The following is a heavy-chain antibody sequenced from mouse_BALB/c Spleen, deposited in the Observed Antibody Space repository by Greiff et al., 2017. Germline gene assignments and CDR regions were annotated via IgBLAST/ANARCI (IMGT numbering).Heavy chain of an antibody. V-gene: IGHV1-9*01. D-gene: IGHD2-10*02. Sequence: QVQLKQSGAELMKPGASVKISCKATGYTFSSYWIEWVKQRPGHGLEWIGEILPGSGSTNYNEKFKGKATFTADTSSNTAYMQLSSLTSEDSAVYYCARRGYGNFYAMDYWGQGTSVTVSS. J-gene: IGHJ4*01. CDR2: ILPGSGST. CDR3: ARRGYGNFYAMDY. CDR1: GYTFSSYW.